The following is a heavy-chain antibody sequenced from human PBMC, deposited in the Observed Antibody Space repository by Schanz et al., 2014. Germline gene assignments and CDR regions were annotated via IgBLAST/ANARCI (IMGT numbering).Heavy chain of an antibody. J-gene: IGHJ5*02. D-gene: IGHD6-25*01. V-gene: IGHV4-34*01. CDR2: IYHTGST. Sequence: QVQLQQWGAGLLKPSETLSLTCGVFGGSFSGYYWSWIRQPPGKGLEWIGEIYHTGSTNYNPSLKSRVPISLDPSKNQFSLKLSSVTAADTAVYYCAREPLSGYNWFDPWGQGSLVTVSS. CDR3: AREPLSGYNWFDP. CDR1: GGSFSGYY.